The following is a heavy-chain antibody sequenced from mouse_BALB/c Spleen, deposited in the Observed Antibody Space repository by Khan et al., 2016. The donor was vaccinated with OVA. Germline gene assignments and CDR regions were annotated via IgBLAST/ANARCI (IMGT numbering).Heavy chain of an antibody. V-gene: IGHV1-18*01. Sequence: EVQLQQSGPELVKPGASMKMSCKASGYSFTGYTMNWVKQSRVKNLEWIGLINPYNGGTAYNLKFGGKATLTVDKSSNTAYMELLSLTSEDSAVYDWVSSASYGDYVEAWFAYWGQGTLVTVSA. CDR3: VSSASYGDYVEAWFAY. J-gene: IGHJ3*01. CDR2: INPYNGGT. CDR1: GYSFTGYT. D-gene: IGHD2-13*01.